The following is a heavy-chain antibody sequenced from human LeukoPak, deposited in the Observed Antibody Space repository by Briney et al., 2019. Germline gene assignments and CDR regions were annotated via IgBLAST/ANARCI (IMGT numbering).Heavy chain of an antibody. V-gene: IGHV3-23*01. CDR2: ISGSGDTA. D-gene: IGHD6-19*01. J-gene: IGHJ2*01. CDR1: GFTFRSYA. CDR3: AKDIAVAGMTFWYFDL. Sequence: GGSLRLSCAASGFTFRSYAMSWVRQAPGKGLEWVSGISGSGDTAYYADSVRGRFTISRDNAKNSLYLQMNSLRAEDTALYYCAKDIAVAGMTFWYFDLWGRGTLVTVSS.